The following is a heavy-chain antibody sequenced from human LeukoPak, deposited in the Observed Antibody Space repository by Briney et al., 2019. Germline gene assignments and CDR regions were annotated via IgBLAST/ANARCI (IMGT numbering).Heavy chain of an antibody. CDR3: ARERRGYCSSTSCYTSYFGY. Sequence: PGGSLRLSCAASGFTFSSYAMHWVRQAPGKGLEWVAVISYDGSNKYYADSVKGRFTISRDNSKNTLYLQMNSLRAEDTAVYYCARERRGYCSSTSCYTSYFGYWGQGTLVTVSS. D-gene: IGHD2-2*02. CDR2: ISYDGSNK. CDR1: GFTFSSYA. V-gene: IGHV3-30-3*01. J-gene: IGHJ4*02.